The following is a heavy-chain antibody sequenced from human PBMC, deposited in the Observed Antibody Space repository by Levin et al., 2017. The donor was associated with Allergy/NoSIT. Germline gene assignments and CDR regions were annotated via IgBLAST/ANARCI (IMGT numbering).Heavy chain of an antibody. D-gene: IGHD6-13*01. V-gene: IGHV3-64D*06. CDR1: GFTFSSYA. Sequence: GGSMRLSCSASGFTFSSYAMHWVRQAPGKGLEYVSGISGNGGSTYYADSVKGRFTISRDNSKNTLCLQMSGLRAEDTAVYYCVKGGYSSSWYRGDYWGQGTLVTVSS. CDR3: VKGGYSSSWYRGDY. J-gene: IGHJ4*02. CDR2: ISGNGGST.